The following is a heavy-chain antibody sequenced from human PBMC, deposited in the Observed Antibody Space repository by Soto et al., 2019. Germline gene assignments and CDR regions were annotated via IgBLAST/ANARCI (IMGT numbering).Heavy chain of an antibody. J-gene: IGHJ4*02. CDR2: IVVGSGNT. D-gene: IGHD4-17*01. CDR3: AALYDYGDYVGWFDY. Sequence: QMQLVQSGPEVKKPGTSVKVSCKASGFTFTSSAVQWVRQARGQRLEWIGWIVVGSGNTNYAQKFQERVTITRDMSTSTAYMEPSSLRSEDTAVYYCAALYDYGDYVGWFDYWGQGTLVTVSS. V-gene: IGHV1-58*01. CDR1: GFTFTSSA.